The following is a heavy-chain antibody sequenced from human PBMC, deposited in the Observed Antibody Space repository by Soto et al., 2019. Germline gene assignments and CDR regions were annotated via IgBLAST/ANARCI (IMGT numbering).Heavy chain of an antibody. V-gene: IGHV4-39*01. CDR1: GGSISSSSYY. Sequence: PSETLSLTCTVSGGSISSSSYYWGWIRQPPGKGLEWIGSIYYSGSTYYNPSLKSRVTISVDTSKNQFSLKLSSVTAADTAVYYCARHYDILTGYYWAWFDPWAREPWSPSPQ. J-gene: IGHJ5*02. CDR2: IYYSGST. D-gene: IGHD3-9*01. CDR3: ARHYDILTGYYWAWFDP.